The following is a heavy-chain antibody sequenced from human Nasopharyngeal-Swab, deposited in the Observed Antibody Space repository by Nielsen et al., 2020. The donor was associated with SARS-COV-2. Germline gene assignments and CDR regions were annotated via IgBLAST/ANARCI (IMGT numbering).Heavy chain of an antibody. D-gene: IGHD3-22*01. Sequence: GESLKISCAASGITFSDYYMSWIRQAPGKGLEWVSYISSSGSTIYYADSVKGRFTISRDNAKKSLYLQMNSLRAEDTAVYYCAGEDTDYYDSSGYFDYWGQGTLVTVSS. CDR3: AGEDTDYYDSSGYFDY. V-gene: IGHV3-11*01. J-gene: IGHJ4*02. CDR1: GITFSDYY. CDR2: ISSSGSTI.